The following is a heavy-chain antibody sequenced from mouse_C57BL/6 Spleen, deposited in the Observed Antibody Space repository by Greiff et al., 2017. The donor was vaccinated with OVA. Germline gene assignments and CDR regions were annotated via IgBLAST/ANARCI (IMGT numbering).Heavy chain of an antibody. V-gene: IGHV1-42*01. CDR2: INPSTGGT. D-gene: IGHD3-1*01. CDR1: GYSFTGYY. J-gene: IGHJ1*03. CDR3: ARSGTVWYFDV. Sequence: EVKLQESGPELVKPGASVKISCKASGYSFTGYYMNWVKQSPEKSLEWIGEINPSTGGTTYNQKFKAKATLTVDKSSSTAYMQLKSLTSEDSAVYYCARSGTVWYFDVWGTGTTVTVSS.